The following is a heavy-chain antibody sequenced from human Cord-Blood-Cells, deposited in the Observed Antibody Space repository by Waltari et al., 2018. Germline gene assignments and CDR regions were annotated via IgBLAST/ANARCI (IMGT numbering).Heavy chain of an antibody. CDR1: GGSISSSSYY. Sequence: QLQLQESGPGLVTPSETLSLTCTVSGGSISSSSYYWGWLRQPPGKGLEWIGSIYYSGSTYYNPSLKSRVTISVDTSKNQFSLKLSSVTAADTAVYYCARTLGGSYYAFDIWGQGTMVTVSS. J-gene: IGHJ3*02. CDR2: IYYSGST. CDR3: ARTLGGSYYAFDI. D-gene: IGHD1-26*01. V-gene: IGHV4-39*01.